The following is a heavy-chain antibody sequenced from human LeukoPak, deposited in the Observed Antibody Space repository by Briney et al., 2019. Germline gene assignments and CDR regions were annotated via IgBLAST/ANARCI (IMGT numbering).Heavy chain of an antibody. CDR2: INHSGST. J-gene: IGHJ4*02. Sequence: SETLSLTCAVYGGSFSGYYWSWIRQPPGKGLEWIGEINHSGSTNYNPSLKSRVTISVDTSKNQFSLKLSSVTAADTAVYYCARVDYEPFYFDYWGQGTWSPSPQ. CDR1: GGSFSGYY. CDR3: ARVDYEPFYFDY. V-gene: IGHV4-34*01. D-gene: IGHD4-17*01.